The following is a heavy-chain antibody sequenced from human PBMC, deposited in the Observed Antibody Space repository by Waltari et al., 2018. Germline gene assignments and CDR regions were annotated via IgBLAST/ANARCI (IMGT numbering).Heavy chain of an antibody. CDR3: TKDMDGATAMAPRLDF. CDR1: GFIFDDYG. Sequence: VHLVESGGGLVRPGRSLRLSCAASGFIFDDYGMDWVRQAPGHGLEWVAGINWNSGTIHYADSVKGRFTISRDNAENSLYLQMNSLTTEDTAVYYCTKDMDGATAMAPRLDFWGQGTLVTVSS. V-gene: IGHV3-9*01. J-gene: IGHJ4*02. D-gene: IGHD5-18*01. CDR2: INWNSGTI.